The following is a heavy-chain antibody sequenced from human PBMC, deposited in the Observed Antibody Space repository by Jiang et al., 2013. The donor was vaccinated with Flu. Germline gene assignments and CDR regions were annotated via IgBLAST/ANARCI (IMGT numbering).Heavy chain of an antibody. Sequence: KVSCKASGYTFTSYAMHWVRQAPGQRLEWMGWINAGDGNTKYSQKFQGRVTITRDTSASTAYMELSSLRSEDTAVYYCARDGCSSTSCYTPGFSDYWGQGTLVTVSS. D-gene: IGHD2-2*02. CDR1: GYTFTSYA. V-gene: IGHV1-3*01. CDR3: ARDGCSSTSCYTPGFSDY. CDR2: INAGDGNT. J-gene: IGHJ4*02.